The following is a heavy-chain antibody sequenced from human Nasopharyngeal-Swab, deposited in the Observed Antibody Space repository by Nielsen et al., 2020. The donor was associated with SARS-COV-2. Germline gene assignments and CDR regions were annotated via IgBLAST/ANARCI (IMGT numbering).Heavy chain of an antibody. CDR2: IKSKTDGGTT. Sequence: GESLKISCAASGFTFSNAWMSWVRQAPGKGLEWVGRIKSKTDGGTTDYAAPVKGRFTISRDDSKNTLYLQMNSLKTEDTAVYYCTTSHPEINDYGGNFYYYYYYGMDVWGQGTTVTVSS. CDR1: GFTFSNAW. V-gene: IGHV3-15*01. CDR3: TTSHPEINDYGGNFYYYYYYGMDV. J-gene: IGHJ6*02. D-gene: IGHD4-23*01.